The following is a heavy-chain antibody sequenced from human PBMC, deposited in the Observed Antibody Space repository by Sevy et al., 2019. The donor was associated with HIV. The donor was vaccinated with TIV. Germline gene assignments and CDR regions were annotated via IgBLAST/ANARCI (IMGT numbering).Heavy chain of an antibody. CDR3: ARYPPDRRNRYFDY. CDR2: INPNSGGT. D-gene: IGHD2-15*01. J-gene: IGHJ4*02. CDR1: GYTFTGYY. Sequence: ASVKVSCKASGYTFTGYYMHWVRQAPGQGLEWMGWINPNSGGTNYAQKFQGRVTMTRDTSISTAYMELSRLRYDDTAVYYCARYPPDRRNRYFDYWGQGTLVTVSS. V-gene: IGHV1-2*02.